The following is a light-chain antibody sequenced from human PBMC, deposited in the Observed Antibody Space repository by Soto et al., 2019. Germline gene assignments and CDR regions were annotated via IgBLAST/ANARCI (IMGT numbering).Light chain of an antibody. V-gene: IGLV2-23*01. Sequence: QSALTQPASVSGSLGQSITISCTGISSDVGSYNLVSWYQQHPGKAPKLMIYEASQRPSGVSNRFSGSKSGDTAPLTISGLQAEDEADYYCCSYANDNVVFGGGTQLTVL. CDR3: CSYANDNVV. CDR2: EAS. CDR1: SSDVGSYNL. J-gene: IGLJ3*02.